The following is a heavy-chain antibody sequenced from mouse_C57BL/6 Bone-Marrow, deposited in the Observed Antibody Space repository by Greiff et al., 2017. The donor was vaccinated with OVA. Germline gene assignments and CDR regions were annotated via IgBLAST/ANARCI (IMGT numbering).Heavy chain of an antibody. CDR2: IHPNSGST. Sequence: QVQLQQPGAELVKPGASVKLSCKASGYTFTSYWMHWVKQRPGQGLEWIGMIHPNSGSTNYNEKFKSKATLTVDKSSSTAYMQLSSLTSEDSAVYYCARKRAQATGDYWGQGTTLTVSS. CDR1: GYTFTSYW. V-gene: IGHV1-64*01. J-gene: IGHJ2*01. D-gene: IGHD3-2*02. CDR3: ARKRAQATGDY.